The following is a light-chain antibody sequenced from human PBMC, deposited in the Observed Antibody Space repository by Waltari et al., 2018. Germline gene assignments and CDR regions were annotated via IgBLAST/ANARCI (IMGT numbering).Light chain of an antibody. V-gene: IGKV1-9*01. CDR1: QDISNY. J-gene: IGKJ4*01. CDR3: QQVQTHSALT. CDR2: AAS. Sequence: IQLTQSPSFLSASLGVRVSITCRASQDISNYLAWYQQKLGKVPKLLIFAASTLQNGVPSRFSGSGSGTEFTLTIASLQPEDFATYYCQQVQTHSALTFGGGTRVEIK.